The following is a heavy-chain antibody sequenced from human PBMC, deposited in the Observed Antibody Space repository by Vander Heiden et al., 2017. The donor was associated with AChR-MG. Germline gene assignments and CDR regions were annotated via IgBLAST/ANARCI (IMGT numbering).Heavy chain of an antibody. V-gene: IGHV3-23*01. CDR2: ISGSGGAT. J-gene: IGHJ4*02. Sequence: EVQLLESGGGLVQPGGSLRLSCAASGFTFSSNAMSGVRQAPGKGLEWVSVISGSGGATYYADSVKGRFTISRDNSKNTLYLQMNSVRAEDTAVYYCAKNSWAEYYYDSSDYGSPDCWGQGTLVTVSS. D-gene: IGHD3-22*01. CDR3: AKNSWAEYYYDSSDYGSPDC. CDR1: GFTFSSNA.